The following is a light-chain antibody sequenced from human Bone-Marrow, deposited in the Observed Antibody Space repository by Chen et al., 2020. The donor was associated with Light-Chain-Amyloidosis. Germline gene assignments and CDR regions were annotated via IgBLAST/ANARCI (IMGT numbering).Light chain of an antibody. CDR2: DDR. J-gene: IGLJ3*02. CDR3: QVWHRSSGRPV. Sequence: SYVLTQPSSVSVAPGQTATIACGGNNIGSTSVHWYQQTPGQAPLLVVYDDRDRPSGIPERLSGTNSGNTATLIVSRVEAGDGADYYGQVWHRSSGRPVCGGGTKLPVL. V-gene: IGLV3-21*02. CDR1: NIGSTS.